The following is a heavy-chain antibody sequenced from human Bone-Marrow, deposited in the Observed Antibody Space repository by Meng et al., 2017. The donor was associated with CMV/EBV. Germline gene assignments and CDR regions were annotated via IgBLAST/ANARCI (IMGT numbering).Heavy chain of an antibody. D-gene: IGHD6-13*01. CDR3: ASSRFGIAAAGTRN. CDR1: GGSFSGYY. V-gene: IGHV3-11*01. J-gene: IGHJ4*02. CDR2: ISSSGSTI. Sequence: LSLTCAVYGGSFSGYYWSWIRQAPGKGLEWVSYISSSGSTIYYADSVKGRFTISRDNAKNSLYLQMNSLRAEDTAVYYCASSRFGIAAAGTRNWGQGTLVTVSS.